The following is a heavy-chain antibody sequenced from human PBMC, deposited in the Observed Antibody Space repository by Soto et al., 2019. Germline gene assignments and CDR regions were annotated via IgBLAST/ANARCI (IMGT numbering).Heavy chain of an antibody. J-gene: IGHJ6*02. V-gene: IGHV5-51*01. CDR1: GYSFTSYW. CDR2: IYPGDSDT. Sequence: GESLKISCKGSGYSFTSYWIGWVRQIPGKGLEWMGIIYPGDSDTRYSPSFQGQVTISADKSISTAYLQWSSLKASDTAMYYCARHDVKDYDFWSGPVYYGMDVWGQGTTVTVSS. CDR3: ARHDVKDYDFWSGPVYYGMDV. D-gene: IGHD3-3*01.